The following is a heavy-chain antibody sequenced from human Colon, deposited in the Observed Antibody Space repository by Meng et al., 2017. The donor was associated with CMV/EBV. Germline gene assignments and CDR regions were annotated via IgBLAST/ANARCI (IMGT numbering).Heavy chain of an antibody. CDR2: VAHSANM. CDR3: SRGHDSAKVHH. CDR1: GAPGRSFSY. V-gene: IGHV4-39*07. Sequence: GLGEPSEPLYLPRTPSGAPGRSFSYCNWIRQRPGKGLELTASVAHSANMYYNTSLQSRVPMSIDTSKTQFSLWLQSVTAADTAAYYCSRGHDSAKVHHWGQGSLVTVSS. J-gene: IGHJ1*01. D-gene: IGHD3-22*01.